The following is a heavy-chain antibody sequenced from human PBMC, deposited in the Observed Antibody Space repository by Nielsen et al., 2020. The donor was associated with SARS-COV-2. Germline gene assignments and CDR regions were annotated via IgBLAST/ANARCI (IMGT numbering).Heavy chain of an antibody. CDR3: ARSHYCDFWSGYYSSGYYYGMDV. V-gene: IGHV4-59*01. D-gene: IGHD3-3*01. J-gene: IGHJ6*02. CDR2: IYYSGST. Sequence: WIRQPPGKGLEWIGYIYYSGSTNYNPSLKSRVTISVDTSKNQFSLKLSSVTAANTAVYYCARSHYCDFWSGYYSSGYYYGMDVWGQGTTVTVSS.